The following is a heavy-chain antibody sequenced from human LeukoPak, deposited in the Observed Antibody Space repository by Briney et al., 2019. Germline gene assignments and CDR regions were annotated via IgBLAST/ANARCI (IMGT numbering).Heavy chain of an antibody. D-gene: IGHD3-22*01. CDR2: INPNSGGT. Sequence: ASVKVSCKASGYTFTGYYMHWVRQAPGQGLEWMGRINPNSGGTNYAQKFQGRVTMTRDTSISTAYMELSRLRSDDTAVYYCARDHLYYYDSSGYYYDAIDIWGQGTMVTVSS. V-gene: IGHV1-2*06. CDR3: ARDHLYYYDSSGYYYDAIDI. J-gene: IGHJ3*02. CDR1: GYTFTGYY.